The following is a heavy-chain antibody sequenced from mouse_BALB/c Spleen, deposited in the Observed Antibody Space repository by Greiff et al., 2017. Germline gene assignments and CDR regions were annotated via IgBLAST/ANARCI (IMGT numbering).Heavy chain of an antibody. CDR1: GFSLTSYG. CDR2: IWAGGST. J-gene: IGHJ2*01. V-gene: IGHV2-9*02. Sequence: VNVVESGPGLVAPSQSLSITCTVSGFSLTSYGVHWVRQPPGKGLEWLGVIWAGGSTNYNSALMSRLSISKDNSKSQVFLKMNSLQTDDTAMYYCAYYGSSLDYWGQGTTLTVSS. D-gene: IGHD1-1*01. CDR3: AYYGSSLDY.